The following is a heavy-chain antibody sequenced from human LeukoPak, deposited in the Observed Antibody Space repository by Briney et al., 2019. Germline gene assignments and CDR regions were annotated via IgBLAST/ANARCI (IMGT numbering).Heavy chain of an antibody. V-gene: IGHV4-34*01. CDR1: GGSFSGYY. D-gene: IGHD2-15*01. J-gene: IGHJ4*02. Sequence: SETLSLTCAVYGGSFSGYYWSWIRQPPGKGLEWIGEINHSGSTNYNPSLKSRVTISVDTSKNQSSLKLSSVTAADTAVYYCARVSNPHCSGGSCYHTFDYWGQGTLVTVSS. CDR2: INHSGST. CDR3: ARVSNPHCSGGSCYHTFDY.